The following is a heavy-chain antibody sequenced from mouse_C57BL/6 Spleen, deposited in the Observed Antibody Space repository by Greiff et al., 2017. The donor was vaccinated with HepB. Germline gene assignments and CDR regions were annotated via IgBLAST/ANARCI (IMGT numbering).Heavy chain of an antibody. CDR3: ARVDYYGSRGYFDV. CDR2: ISSGSSTI. J-gene: IGHJ1*03. CDR1: GFTFSDYG. D-gene: IGHD1-1*01. Sequence: EVMLVESGGGLVKPGGSLKLSCAASGFTFSDYGMHWVRQAPEKGLEWVAYISSGSSTIYYADTVKGRFTISRDNAKNTLFLQMTSLRSEDTAMYYCARVDYYGSRGYFDVWGTGTTVTVSS. V-gene: IGHV5-17*01.